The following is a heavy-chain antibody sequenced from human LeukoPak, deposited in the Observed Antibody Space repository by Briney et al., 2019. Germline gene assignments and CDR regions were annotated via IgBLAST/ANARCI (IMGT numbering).Heavy chain of an antibody. CDR2: VYYSGST. CDR1: GGSVSGYY. V-gene: IGHV4-59*02. J-gene: IGHJ4*02. Sequence: SETLSLTCVVSGGSVSGYYWGWIRQPPGRGLERIGYVYYSGSTNYNPSFKSRITISVDTSRNQFSLQLSSVTAADTAVYYCARIHRYCSGGACYVLDNWGQGTLVAVSS. D-gene: IGHD2-15*01. CDR3: ARIHRYCSGGACYVLDN.